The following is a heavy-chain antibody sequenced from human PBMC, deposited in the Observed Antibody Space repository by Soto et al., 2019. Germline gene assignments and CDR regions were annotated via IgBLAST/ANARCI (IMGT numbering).Heavy chain of an antibody. CDR1: GGSISSSSYY. Sequence: PSETLSLTCTVSGGSISSSSYYWGWIRQPPGKGLEWIGSIYYSGSTYYNPSLKSRVTISVDTSKNQFSLKLSSVTAADTAVYYCARGHYYGSGSFDYWGQGTLVTVPS. J-gene: IGHJ4*02. D-gene: IGHD3-10*01. CDR2: IYYSGST. CDR3: ARGHYYGSGSFDY. V-gene: IGHV4-39*01.